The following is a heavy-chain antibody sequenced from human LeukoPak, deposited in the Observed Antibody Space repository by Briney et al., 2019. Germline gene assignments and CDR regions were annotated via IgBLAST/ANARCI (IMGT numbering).Heavy chain of an antibody. V-gene: IGHV5-51*01. D-gene: IGHD4-17*01. CDR1: GYSFSSYW. Sequence: GESLKIYCQGSGYSFSSYWIGWVRQMPGQGLEWMGIIYPGDSDTRYSPSFQAQVTISADKAISTAYLQWSSLKASDTDMYYCARLYDYGDTHNAPEFVYWGQGNLVTVSS. CDR3: ARLYDYGDTHNAPEFVY. J-gene: IGHJ4*02. CDR2: IYPGDSDT.